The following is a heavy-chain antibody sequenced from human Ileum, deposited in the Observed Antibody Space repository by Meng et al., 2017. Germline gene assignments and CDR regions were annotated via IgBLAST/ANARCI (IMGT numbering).Heavy chain of an antibody. Sequence: ECGARPVTALGTLVLTGGRSGDSMNNRKWWSWVRQPPGKGLEWVVEIYHSGSTNYNPSRKSRVNISLDKSNNQFSLMLSSVNAADTAVYYCARGGLNAFGDQSEPHFDYWGQGTLVTVSS. V-gene: IGHV4-4*02. D-gene: IGHD1-14*01. J-gene: IGHJ4*02. CDR2: IYHSGST. CDR1: GDSMNNRKW. CDR3: ARGGLNAFGDQSEPHFDY.